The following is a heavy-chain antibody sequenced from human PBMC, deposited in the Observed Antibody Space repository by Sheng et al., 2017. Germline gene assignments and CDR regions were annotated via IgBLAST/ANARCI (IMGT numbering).Heavy chain of an antibody. Sequence: QLVQSGGGLVQPGGSRRDSPVKPLDSASVVLGCTGSGQAPGKGLVWVSRINVDGSSTNYADSVKGRFTISRDNAKNTVFLQMRSLRGEDTAVYYCARSRGRQLVRRASYYMDVWGKGTSVTVSS. CDR2: INVDGSST. V-gene: IGHV3-74*01. CDR3: ARSRGRQLVRRASYYMDV. J-gene: IGHJ6*03. D-gene: IGHD1-1*01. CDR1: DSASVVLG.